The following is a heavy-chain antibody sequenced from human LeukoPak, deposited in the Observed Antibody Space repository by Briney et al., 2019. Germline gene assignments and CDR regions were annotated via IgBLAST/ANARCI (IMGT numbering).Heavy chain of an antibody. CDR1: GGSISSSSYY. CDR2: IYYSGST. V-gene: IGHV4-39*02. J-gene: IGHJ5*02. Sequence: SETLSLTCTVSGGSISSSSYYWGWIRQPPGKGLEWIGSIYYSGSTYYNPSLKSRVTISVDTSKNQFSLKLSSVTAADTAVYYCAREYDYSGSYPDWFDPWGQGTLVTVSS. CDR3: AREYDYSGSYPDWFDP. D-gene: IGHD1-26*01.